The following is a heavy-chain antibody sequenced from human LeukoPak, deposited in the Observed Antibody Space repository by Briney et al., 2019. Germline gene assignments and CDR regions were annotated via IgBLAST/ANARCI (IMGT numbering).Heavy chain of an antibody. D-gene: IGHD6-6*01. CDR1: GFTFSSYA. CDR3: TTDWGSGQYSSSYTAGG. CDR2: IRGGGAVT. Sequence: PGGSLRLSCAASGFTFSSYAMSWVRQAPGKGLEWVSGIRGGGAVTYYADSVKGRFTISRDNSKNTLYLQMNSLKTEDTAVYYCTTDWGSGQYSSSYTAGGWGQGTLVTVSS. V-gene: IGHV3-23*01. J-gene: IGHJ4*02.